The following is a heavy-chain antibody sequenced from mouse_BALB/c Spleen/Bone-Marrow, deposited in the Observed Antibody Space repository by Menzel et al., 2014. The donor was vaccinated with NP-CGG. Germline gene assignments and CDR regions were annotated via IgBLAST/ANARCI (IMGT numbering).Heavy chain of an antibody. CDR2: INPSTGYA. Sequence: QVQLQQSGAELAKPGASVKMSCRASGYTFTSYWMHWVKQRPGQGLEWIGYINPSTGYAEYNQKFKDKATLTADKSSSTAYMQLSSLTSEDSAVYYCARYGNYGDYFDYWGQGTTLTVSS. CDR3: ARYGNYGDYFDY. D-gene: IGHD2-1*01. V-gene: IGHV1-7*01. J-gene: IGHJ2*01. CDR1: GYTFTSYW.